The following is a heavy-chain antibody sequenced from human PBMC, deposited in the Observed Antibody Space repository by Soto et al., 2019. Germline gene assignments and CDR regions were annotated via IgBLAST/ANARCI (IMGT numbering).Heavy chain of an antibody. Sequence: SETLSLTCTVSGGSISSGGYYWSWIRQHPGKGLEWIGYIYYSGSTYYNPSLKSRVTISVDTSKNQFSLKLSSVTAADTAVYYCARASYSSSTSVDYWGQGTLVTAPQ. V-gene: IGHV4-31*03. J-gene: IGHJ4*02. D-gene: IGHD6-6*01. CDR2: IYYSGST. CDR1: GGSISSGGYY. CDR3: ARASYSSSTSVDY.